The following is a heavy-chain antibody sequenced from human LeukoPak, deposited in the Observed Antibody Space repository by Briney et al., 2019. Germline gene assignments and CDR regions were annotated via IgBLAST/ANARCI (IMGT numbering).Heavy chain of an antibody. D-gene: IGHD1-1*01. CDR1: GNTFTGFH. J-gene: IGHJ4*02. CDR3: ARESPSTSYFDY. Sequence: GASVTVSCKASGNTFTGFHIHWVRQAPGQGLEYMGIIKVYGDTTIYAQRFQGRITMTRDTSTSTVYMELSSLNSEDTAVYYCARESPSTSYFDYWGQGTLVTVSS. CDR2: IKVYGDTT. V-gene: IGHV1-46*01.